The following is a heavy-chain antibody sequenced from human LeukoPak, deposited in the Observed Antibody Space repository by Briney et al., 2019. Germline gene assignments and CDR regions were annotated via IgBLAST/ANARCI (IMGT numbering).Heavy chain of an antibody. CDR3: ARELEMATIYSYFDY. D-gene: IGHD5-24*01. J-gene: IGHJ4*02. V-gene: IGHV6-1*01. CDR1: GDSVSSNSAA. Sequence: SATLSLTCAISGDSVSSNSAAWNWIRQSPSRGLEWLGRKYYRSKWSNDYAVSVKSRITINPDTSKNQFSLQLNSVTPEDTAVYYCARELEMATIYSYFDYWGQGTLVTVSS. CDR2: KYYRSKWSN.